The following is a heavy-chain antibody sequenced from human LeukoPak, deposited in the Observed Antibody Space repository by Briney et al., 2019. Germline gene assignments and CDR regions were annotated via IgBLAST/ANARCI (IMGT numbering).Heavy chain of an antibody. D-gene: IGHD1-26*01. CDR3: ARESPIVGNFDY. V-gene: IGHV1-69*13. J-gene: IGHJ4*02. Sequence: EASVKVSCKASGGTFSSYAISWVQQAPGQGLEWMGGIIPIFGTANYAQKFQGRVTITADESTSTAYMELSSLRSEDTAVYYCARESPIVGNFDYWGQGTLVTVSS. CDR2: IIPIFGTA. CDR1: GGTFSSYA.